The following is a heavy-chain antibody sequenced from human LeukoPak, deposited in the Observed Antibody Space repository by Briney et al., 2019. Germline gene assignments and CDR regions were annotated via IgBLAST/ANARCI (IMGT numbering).Heavy chain of an antibody. J-gene: IGHJ5*02. CDR2: ISAYNGNT. CDR1: GYTFTSYG. V-gene: IGHV1-18*01. CDR3: ARGVYGDYNNWFDP. Sequence: GASVKVSCKASGYTFTSYGISWVRQAPGQGLEWMGWISAYNGNTNYAQKLQGRVTMTTDTSTSTAYMERRSLRSDDTAVYYCARGVYGDYNNWFDPWGQGTLVTVSS. D-gene: IGHD4-17*01.